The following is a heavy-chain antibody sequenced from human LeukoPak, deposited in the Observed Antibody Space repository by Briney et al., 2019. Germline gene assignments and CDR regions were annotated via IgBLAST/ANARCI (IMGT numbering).Heavy chain of an antibody. CDR1: GFTFSSYW. Sequence: GGSLRLSCAASGFTFSSYWVHWVRQAPGKGLVWVSRINYDGSSTSYADSVKGRFTISRDNAKNTLYLQMNSLRAEDTAVYYCAREAAAGTAGAYGMDVWGQGTTVTVSS. CDR3: AREAAAGTAGAYGMDV. J-gene: IGHJ6*02. CDR2: INYDGSST. D-gene: IGHD6-13*01. V-gene: IGHV3-74*01.